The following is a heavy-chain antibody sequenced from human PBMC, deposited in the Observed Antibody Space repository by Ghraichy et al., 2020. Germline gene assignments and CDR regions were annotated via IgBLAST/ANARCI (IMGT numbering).Heavy chain of an antibody. CDR2: VYYSGTT. CDR3: ARHGGHCASSSCLFFDS. CDR1: GDSISRYY. Sequence: SETLSLSCNVSGDSISRYYWSWIRQPPGKRLEWLGFVYYSGTTEYNPSLRGRLSISVDTSKSLFSLRLTSVTAADTGIYYCARHGGHCASSSCLFFDSWGHGTRVTVSS. V-gene: IGHV4-59*08. J-gene: IGHJ4*01. D-gene: IGHD2-2*01.